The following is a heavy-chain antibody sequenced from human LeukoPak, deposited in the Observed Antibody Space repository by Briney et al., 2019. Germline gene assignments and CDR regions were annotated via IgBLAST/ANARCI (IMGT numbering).Heavy chain of an antibody. D-gene: IGHD2-2*01. Sequence: ASVKVSCKASEYSFISYYIHWVRQAPGQGLEWMGIINPRAGSTSYAQKFQDRVTMTRDTSITTAYMELSSLRSDDTAVYYCASKGDGYCRSTNCQGALDIWGQGTMVTVSS. V-gene: IGHV1-46*01. CDR1: EYSFISYY. CDR2: INPRAGST. J-gene: IGHJ3*02. CDR3: ASKGDGYCRSTNCQGALDI.